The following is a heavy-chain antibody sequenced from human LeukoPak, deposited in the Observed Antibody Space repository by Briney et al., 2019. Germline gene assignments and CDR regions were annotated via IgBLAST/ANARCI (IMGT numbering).Heavy chain of an antibody. V-gene: IGHV4-34*01. CDR1: GGSFSGYY. Sequence: SKTLSLTCAVYGGSFSGYYWSWIRQPPGKGLEWIGEINHSGSTNYNPSLKSRVTISVDTSKNQFSLKLSSVTAADTAVYYCARVSGYSREPAEGYWGQGTLVTVSS. J-gene: IGHJ4*02. CDR2: INHSGST. D-gene: IGHD5-12*01. CDR3: ARVSGYSREPAEGY.